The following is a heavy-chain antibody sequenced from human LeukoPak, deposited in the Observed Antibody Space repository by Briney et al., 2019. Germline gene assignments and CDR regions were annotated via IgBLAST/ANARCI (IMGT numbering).Heavy chain of an antibody. V-gene: IGHV4-4*07. CDR2: IYNSGNT. Sequence: PSETLSLTCTVSGDSITRNYWSWIRQPAGKGLEWIGRIYNSGNTNYSPSLESRVTTSTDTSKNQFSLKLTSVTAADTAVYYCARGSFDSSGYYVFDCWGQGTLVTVSS. CDR3: ARGSFDSSGYYVFDC. J-gene: IGHJ4*02. D-gene: IGHD3-22*01. CDR1: GDSITRNY.